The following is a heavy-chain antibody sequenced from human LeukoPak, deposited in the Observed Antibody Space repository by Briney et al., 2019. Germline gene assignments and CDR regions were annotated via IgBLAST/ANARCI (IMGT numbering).Heavy chain of an antibody. D-gene: IGHD3-22*01. Sequence: SETLPLTCTVSGGSISSSSYYWGWIRQPPGKGLEWIGSIYHSGSTYYNPSLKSRVTISVDTSKNQFSLKLSSVTAADTAVYYCARVVYDSSGYYLPDAFDIWGQGTMATVSS. CDR2: IYHSGST. J-gene: IGHJ3*02. V-gene: IGHV4-39*07. CDR3: ARVVYDSSGYYLPDAFDI. CDR1: GGSISSSSYY.